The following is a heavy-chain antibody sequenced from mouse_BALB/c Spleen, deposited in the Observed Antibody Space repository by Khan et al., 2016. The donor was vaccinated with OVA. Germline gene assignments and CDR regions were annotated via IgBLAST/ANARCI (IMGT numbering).Heavy chain of an antibody. CDR2: INPSTSYT. CDR3: TRSGLYCIVAY. D-gene: IGHD2-12*01. V-gene: IGHV1-7*01. Sequence: VQLQQSGAELAKPGASVKMSCKASGYTFTTYWMHWIKQRPGQGLEWIGYINPSTSYTEYSQKFKDKATLTADKYSSTAYMPLSSLTSEDSAIYYCTRSGLYCIVAYWGQGTLVTVST. J-gene: IGHJ3*01. CDR1: GYTFTTYW.